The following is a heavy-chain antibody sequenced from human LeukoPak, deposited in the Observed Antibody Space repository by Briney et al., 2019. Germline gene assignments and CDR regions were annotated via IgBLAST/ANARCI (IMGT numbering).Heavy chain of an antibody. CDR2: INYSGGTT. J-gene: IGHJ4*02. V-gene: IGHV3-23*01. D-gene: IGHD3/OR15-3a*01. Sequence: PGGSLGLSCAASGFTFSSYALSWVRQAPGKGLEWVSAINYSGGTTYYADSVKGRFTISRDNSKYTLYLQMNSLRVEDTAVYFCAKVGTWTYWGQGTLVTVSS. CDR1: GFTFSSYA. CDR3: AKVGTWTY.